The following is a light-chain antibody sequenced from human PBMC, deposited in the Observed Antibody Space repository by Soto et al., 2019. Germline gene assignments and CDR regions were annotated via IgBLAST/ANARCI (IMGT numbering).Light chain of an antibody. CDR1: SSDVGGENY. CDR2: DVT. Sequence: QSALTQPRSVSGSPGQSVTISCTGTSSDVGGENYVSWYQQHPGKVPKLMIYDVTKRPSGVPDRFSGSRSGNTASLTISGLQADDEADYYCCSYAGTYSFYVFGAGTKVTVL. V-gene: IGLV2-11*01. J-gene: IGLJ1*01. CDR3: CSYAGTYSFYV.